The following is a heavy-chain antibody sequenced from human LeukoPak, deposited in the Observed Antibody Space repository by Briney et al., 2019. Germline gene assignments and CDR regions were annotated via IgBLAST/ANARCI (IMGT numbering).Heavy chain of an antibody. Sequence: PGGSLRLSCAASGFTFSNYWMSWVRQAPGKGLEWVANIRQDGSEKYYVDSMRGRFTISRDNSKNTLYLQMNSLRAEDTAVYYCAKGSRSGYYLDDAFDIWGQGTMVTVSS. V-gene: IGHV3-7*03. CDR3: AKGSRSGYYLDDAFDI. CDR1: GFTFSNYW. CDR2: IRQDGSEK. J-gene: IGHJ3*02. D-gene: IGHD3-22*01.